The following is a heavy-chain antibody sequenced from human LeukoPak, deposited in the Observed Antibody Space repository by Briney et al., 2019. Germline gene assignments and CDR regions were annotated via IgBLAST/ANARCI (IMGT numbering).Heavy chain of an antibody. CDR1: GFIFSSYS. CDR2: ISSSNTTI. CDR3: ARAKRNGFDI. J-gene: IGHJ3*02. Sequence: GGSLRLSCAASGFIFSSYSMKWVRQAPGKGLEWVSYISSSNTTIYYADSVKGRFTISRDNAKNSLYLQMNSLRAEDTAVYYCARAKRNGFDIWGQGTMVTVSS. V-gene: IGHV3-48*01.